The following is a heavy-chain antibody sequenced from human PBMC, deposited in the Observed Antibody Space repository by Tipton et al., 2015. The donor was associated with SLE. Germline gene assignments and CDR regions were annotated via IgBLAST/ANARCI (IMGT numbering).Heavy chain of an antibody. V-gene: IGHV4-34*01. CDR1: GGSFSDYY. CDR2: INQSGST. CDR3: ARASRHFMEYSSSWFFDY. J-gene: IGHJ4*02. D-gene: IGHD6-13*01. Sequence: TLSLTCAVYGGSFSDYYWSWIRQPPGKGLEWIGEINQSGSTNYIPSLKSRVTISVDTSKNQFSLKLSSVTAADTAVYYCARASRHFMEYSSSWFFDYWGQGTLVTVSS.